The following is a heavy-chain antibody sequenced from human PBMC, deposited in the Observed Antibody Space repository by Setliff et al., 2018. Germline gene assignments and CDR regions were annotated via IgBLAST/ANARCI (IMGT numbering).Heavy chain of an antibody. Sequence: SETLSLTCAVYGGSFNSCYWSWIRQPPGKGLEWIGEINQSGSTNYNQSLKSRVTMSVDTSKNQFSLKLSSVTAADTAVYYCARGLSYYDSSGYLLAPYAFDIWGQGTMVTVSS. D-gene: IGHD3-22*01. CDR3: ARGLSYYDSSGYLLAPYAFDI. CDR1: GGSFNSCY. J-gene: IGHJ3*02. V-gene: IGHV4-34*01. CDR2: INQSGST.